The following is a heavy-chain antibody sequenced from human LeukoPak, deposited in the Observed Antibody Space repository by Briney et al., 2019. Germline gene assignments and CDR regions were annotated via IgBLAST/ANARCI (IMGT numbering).Heavy chain of an antibody. V-gene: IGHV4-34*01. Sequence: SETLSLTCAVYGGSFSGYYWSWIRQPPGKGLEWIGEINHSGSTNYNPSLKSRVTISVDTSKNQFSLKLSSVTAADTAVYYCARDSPDILTGYYIRLFDPWGQGTLVTVSS. J-gene: IGHJ5*02. D-gene: IGHD3-9*01. CDR1: GGSFSGYY. CDR2: INHSGST. CDR3: ARDSPDILTGYYIRLFDP.